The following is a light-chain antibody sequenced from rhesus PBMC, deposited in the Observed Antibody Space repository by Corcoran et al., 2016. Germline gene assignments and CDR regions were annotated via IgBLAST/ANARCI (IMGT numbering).Light chain of an antibody. CDR2: DAS. CDR1: QGISND. J-gene: IGKJ2*01. CDR3: QQHNSYPCS. V-gene: IGKV1S14*01. Sequence: DIQMTQSPSSLSASVGDPVTITCRASQGISNDLAWYQQKPGKAPKPLIYDASNLESGVPSRFRGCGSWTDFTLTVSSLQPEDFAMYYCQQHNSYPCSFGQGTKVEIK.